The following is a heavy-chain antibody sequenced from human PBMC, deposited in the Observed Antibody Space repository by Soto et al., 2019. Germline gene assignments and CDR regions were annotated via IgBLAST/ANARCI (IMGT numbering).Heavy chain of an antibody. CDR2: INPSGGST. J-gene: IGHJ6*02. V-gene: IGHV1-46*01. D-gene: IGHD2-2*01. CDR1: GYTFTSYY. Sequence: ASVKVSCKASGYTFTSYYMHWVRQAPGQGLEWMGIINPSGGSTSYAQKFQGRVTMTRDTSTSTVYMELSSLRSEDTAVYYCPRDIVVVPGGMDVWGQGTTVTVSS. CDR3: PRDIVVVPGGMDV.